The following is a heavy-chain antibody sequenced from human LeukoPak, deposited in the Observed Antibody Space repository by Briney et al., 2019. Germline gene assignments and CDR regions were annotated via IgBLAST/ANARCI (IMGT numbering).Heavy chain of an antibody. J-gene: IGHJ3*02. V-gene: IGHV3-30*04. CDR1: GFTFSSYI. Sequence: GGSLRLSCAASGFTFSSYIIHWVRQAPGKGLEWVAVISYDGTDKYYADSVKGRFTISRDNSKNTLYVQMNSLRAEDTAVYYCARGSFGAGVGATMDDTCDIWGQGTMVTVSS. CDR3: ARGSFGAGVGATMDDTCDI. CDR2: ISYDGTDK. D-gene: IGHD1-26*01.